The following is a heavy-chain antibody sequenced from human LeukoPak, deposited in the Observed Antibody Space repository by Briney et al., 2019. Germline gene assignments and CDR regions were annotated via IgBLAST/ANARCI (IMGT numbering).Heavy chain of an antibody. CDR2: ISAYNGNT. J-gene: IGHJ4*02. Sequence: ASVKVSCKASGYTFTSYGISWVRQAPGQGLEWMGWISAYNGNTNYAQKLQGRVTMTTDTSTSTAYMELRSLRFDDTAVYYCARDGPGYSGYDLKGSFDYWGQGTLVTVSS. V-gene: IGHV1-18*01. CDR1: GYTFTSYG. CDR3: ARDGPGYSGYDLKGSFDY. D-gene: IGHD5-12*01.